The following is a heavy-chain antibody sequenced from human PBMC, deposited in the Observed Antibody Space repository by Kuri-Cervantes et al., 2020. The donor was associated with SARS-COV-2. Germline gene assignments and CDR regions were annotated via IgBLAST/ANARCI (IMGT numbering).Heavy chain of an antibody. Sequence: SETLSLTCTVSSGSISSYYWSWIRQPAGKGLEWIGRIYTSGSTNYNPSLKSRVTMSVDTSKNQFSLKLSSVTAADTAVYYCARHEGWFPLWLPFDYWGQGTLVTVSS. D-gene: IGHD5-18*01. J-gene: IGHJ4*02. CDR2: IYTSGST. CDR3: ARHEGWFPLWLPFDY. V-gene: IGHV4-4*07. CDR1: SGSISSYY.